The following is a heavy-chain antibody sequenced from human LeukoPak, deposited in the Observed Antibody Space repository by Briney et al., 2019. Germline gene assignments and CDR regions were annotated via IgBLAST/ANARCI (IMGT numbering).Heavy chain of an antibody. J-gene: IGHJ3*02. V-gene: IGHV1-46*01. Sequence: ASVKVSCKASGYTFTSYYMHWVRQAPGQGLEWMGIINPSGGSTSYARKFQGRVTMTRDTSTSTVYMELSSLRSEDTAVYYCAREGVVGEDGGRGAFDIWGQGTMVTVSS. CDR3: AREGVVGEDGGRGAFDI. CDR1: GYTFTSYY. D-gene: IGHD3-16*01. CDR2: INPSGGST.